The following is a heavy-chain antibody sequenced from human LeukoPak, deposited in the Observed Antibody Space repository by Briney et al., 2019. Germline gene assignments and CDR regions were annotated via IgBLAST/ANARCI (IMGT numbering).Heavy chain of an antibody. J-gene: IGHJ4*02. D-gene: IGHD1-26*01. V-gene: IGHV3-48*02. Sequence: PGGSLRLSCAASGFTFNSYSMNWVRQAPCKGLEWVSHITASGTAMFYADSVKGRFTISRDNAKNSLYLQMNSLRDEDTAVYYCASSGSYRFDYWGQGTLVTVSS. CDR3: ASSGSYRFDY. CDR1: GFTFNSYS. CDR2: ITASGTAM.